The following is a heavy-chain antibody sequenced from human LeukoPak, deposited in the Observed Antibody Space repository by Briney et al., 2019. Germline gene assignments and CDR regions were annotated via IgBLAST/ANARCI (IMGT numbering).Heavy chain of an antibody. J-gene: IGHJ6*03. CDR1: GFTFTDYW. V-gene: IGHV4-34*01. D-gene: IGHD3-10*01. Sequence: PGGSLRLSCTTSGFTFTDYWMTWVRQPPGEGLEWSGEINHSGSTNYNPSLKSRVTISVDTSKNQCSLKLSSVTAADTAVYYCARRKVRGVIITSYYYMDVWGKGTTVTVSS. CDR2: INHSGST. CDR3: ARRKVRGVIITSYYYMDV.